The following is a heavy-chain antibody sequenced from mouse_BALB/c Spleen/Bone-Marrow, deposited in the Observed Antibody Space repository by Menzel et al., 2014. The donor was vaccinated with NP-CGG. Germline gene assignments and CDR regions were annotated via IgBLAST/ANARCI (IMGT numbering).Heavy chain of an antibody. CDR1: GFSLTSYG. D-gene: IGHD3-3*01. J-gene: IGHJ3*01. CDR2: IWGDGST. V-gene: IGHV2-3*01. CDR3: RGGPWFAY. Sequence: VQLVESGPCVVAASQSLSITCAVLGFSLTSYGVSWVRQPPGKGLEWLGVIWGDGSTNYHSALISRLSISKDNSKSQVFLKLNSLQTDDTATYYCRGGPWFAYWGQGTLVTVSA.